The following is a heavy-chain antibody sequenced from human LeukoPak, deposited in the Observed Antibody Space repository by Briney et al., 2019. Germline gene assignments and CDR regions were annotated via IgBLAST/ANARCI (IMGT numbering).Heavy chain of an antibody. Sequence: GPSVKVSCKASGYTFTSYGLSWVRQAPGQGLEWMGWISAYSGNTDYAQKLQGRVTLTTDTSTSTAYMELRSLRSDDTAVYYCARDIRYNWNPIAFFDYWGQGTLVTVSS. CDR3: ARDIRYNWNPIAFFDY. D-gene: IGHD1-20*01. J-gene: IGHJ4*02. CDR2: ISAYSGNT. CDR1: GYTFTSYG. V-gene: IGHV1-18*01.